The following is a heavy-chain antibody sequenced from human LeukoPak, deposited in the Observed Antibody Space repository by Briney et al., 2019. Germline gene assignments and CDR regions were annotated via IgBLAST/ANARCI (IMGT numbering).Heavy chain of an antibody. CDR1: GGSISSGTFY. Sequence: SETLSLTCTVSGGSISSGTFYWGWIRQPPGKGLEYIGSIYYSGSTYYNPSLESRVTISVDTSKNQFSLKLGSVTAADTAVYSCARRGTVGATGAFDVWGQGTMVTVSS. D-gene: IGHD1-26*01. V-gene: IGHV4-39*01. CDR3: ARRGTVGATGAFDV. J-gene: IGHJ3*01. CDR2: IYYSGST.